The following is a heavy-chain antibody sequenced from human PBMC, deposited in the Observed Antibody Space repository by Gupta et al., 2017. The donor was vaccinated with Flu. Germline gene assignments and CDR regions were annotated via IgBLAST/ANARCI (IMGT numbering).Heavy chain of an antibody. V-gene: IGHV3-30*18. CDR1: GFIFRYYG. D-gene: IGHD2-15*01. Sequence: VQLVESGGAVVQPGRSLTLSCAASGFIFRYYGIHWVRQAPGKGLEWVAVISYDGSYKCYGDSVKGRFTISRDNSKNTVYLQMKSLRAEDTAVYYCAKDQREYCSGGECYPQMLDSWGQGTLVTVS. CDR2: ISYDGSYK. J-gene: IGHJ5*01. CDR3: AKDQREYCSGGECYPQMLDS.